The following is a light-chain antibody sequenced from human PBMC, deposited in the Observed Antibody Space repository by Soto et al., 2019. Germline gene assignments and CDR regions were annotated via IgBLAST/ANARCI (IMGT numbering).Light chain of an antibody. Sequence: PGERATLSCRASQSVSSTYLAWYQQKPGQAPRPLISAASSRATGTPDRFSGSGSGTDFTLTINRLEPEDFAVYYCQQYGSARWTFGQGTKVDIK. V-gene: IGKV3-20*01. CDR2: AAS. J-gene: IGKJ1*01. CDR3: QQYGSARWT. CDR1: QSVSSTY.